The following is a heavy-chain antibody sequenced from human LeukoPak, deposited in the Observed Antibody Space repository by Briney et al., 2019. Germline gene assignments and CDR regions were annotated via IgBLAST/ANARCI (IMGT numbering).Heavy chain of an antibody. J-gene: IGHJ3*02. Sequence: GASGKVSCNASGYTFTSYGISWVRQAPGQGLEWMGWISAYNGNTNYAQKLQGRVSMTTDTSTSTAYMELRSLRSDDTAVYYCARDRPGTYATDAFDIWGQGTMVTVSS. CDR2: ISAYNGNT. CDR3: ARDRPGTYATDAFDI. CDR1: GYTFTSYG. V-gene: IGHV1-18*01. D-gene: IGHD1-14*01.